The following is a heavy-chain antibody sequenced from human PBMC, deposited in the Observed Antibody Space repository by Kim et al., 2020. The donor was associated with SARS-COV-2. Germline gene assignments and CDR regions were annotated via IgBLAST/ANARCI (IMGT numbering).Heavy chain of an antibody. J-gene: IGHJ3*02. CDR3: ARFLGDQYYDFWSGYYQSYAFDI. D-gene: IGHD3-3*01. V-gene: IGHV5-10-1*01. Sequence: GESLKISCKGSGYSFTSYWISWVRQMPGKGLEWMGRIDPSDSYTNYSPSFQGHVTISADKSISTAYLQWSSLKASDTAMYYCARFLGDQYYDFWSGYYQSYAFDIWGQGTMVTVSS. CDR1: GYSFTSYW. CDR2: IDPSDSYT.